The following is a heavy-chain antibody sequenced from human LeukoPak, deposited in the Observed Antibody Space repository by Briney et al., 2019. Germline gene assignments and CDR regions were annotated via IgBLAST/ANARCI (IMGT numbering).Heavy chain of an antibody. CDR2: IGTAGDT. CDR1: GFTFSSYD. V-gene: IGHV3-13*01. J-gene: IGHJ6*02. CDR3: ARGPSSWSYYYYYGMDV. D-gene: IGHD6-13*01. Sequence: GGSLRLSCAASGFTFSSYDMHWVRQATGKGLKWVSAIGTAGDTYYPGSVKGRFTISRENAKNSLYLQMNSLRAGDTAVYYCARGPSSWSYYYYYGMDVWGQGTTVTVSS.